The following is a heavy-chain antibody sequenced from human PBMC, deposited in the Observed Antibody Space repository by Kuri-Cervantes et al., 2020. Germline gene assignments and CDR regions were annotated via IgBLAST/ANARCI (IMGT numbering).Heavy chain of an antibody. CDR3: VRGVRSGQPLGDH. CDR1: GYTFTSYD. V-gene: IGHV1-8*01. Sequence: ASVKVSCKASGYTFTSYDINWVRQATGQGLEWMGWMNPDSGNTSYAQKFQGRVTMTRDTSISTAYMEMSSLRSDDTAVYYCVRGVRSGQPLGDHWGQGALVTVSS. J-gene: IGHJ4*02. D-gene: IGHD3-10*01. CDR2: MNPDSGNT.